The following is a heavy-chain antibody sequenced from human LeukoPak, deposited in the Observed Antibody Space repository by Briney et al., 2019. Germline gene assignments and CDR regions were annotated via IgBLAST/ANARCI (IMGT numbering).Heavy chain of an antibody. J-gene: IGHJ5*02. CDR3: ARLGEDGNWFDP. Sequence: ASVKVSCTASGYTFTGYYMHWVRQAPGQGLEWMGWINPNSGGTNYAQKFQGRVTMTRDTSISTAYMELSRLRSDDTAVYYCARLGEDGNWFDPWGQGTLVTVSS. D-gene: IGHD3-16*01. V-gene: IGHV1-2*02. CDR2: INPNSGGT. CDR1: GYTFTGYY.